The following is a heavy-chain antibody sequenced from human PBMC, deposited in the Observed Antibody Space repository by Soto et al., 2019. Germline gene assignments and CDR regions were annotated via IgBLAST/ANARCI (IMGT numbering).Heavy chain of an antibody. CDR3: ARQGSWPYYYYGLDV. CDR2: ISTYNGDT. CDR1: GYTFTTSG. V-gene: IGHV1-18*01. J-gene: IGHJ6*02. Sequence: QVQLVQSGPEVRKPGASVKVSCEASGYTFTTSGISCVRQVPGQGLEWMGWISTYNGDTNSAQNFQGRVLMTADTSTGTAYMELMSLKSDDTAVYYCARQGSWPYYYYGLDVWGQGTPVTVSS. D-gene: IGHD1-26*01.